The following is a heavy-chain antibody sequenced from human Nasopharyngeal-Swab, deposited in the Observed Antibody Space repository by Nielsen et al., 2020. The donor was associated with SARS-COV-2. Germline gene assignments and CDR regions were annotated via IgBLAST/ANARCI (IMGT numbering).Heavy chain of an antibody. V-gene: IGHV5-51*01. CDR1: GYTLTSYC. J-gene: IGHJ3*02. CDR3: ATAGGLSTVTKGIAFDI. Sequence: GESLKISCKGSGYTLTSYCNGRVRQIPGKGPGWMGIIYPGDYDTTYSPSFQGQVTISADKSISTAYLQWSSLKASDAAMYYCATAGGLSTVTKGIAFDIWGQGTMVTVSS. D-gene: IGHD4-17*01. CDR2: IYPGDYDT.